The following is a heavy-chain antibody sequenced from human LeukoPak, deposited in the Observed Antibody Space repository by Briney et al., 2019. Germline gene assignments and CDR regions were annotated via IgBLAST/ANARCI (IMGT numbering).Heavy chain of an antibody. D-gene: IGHD3-22*01. Sequence: PGRSLRLSCAASGFTFSSYGMHWVRQAPGKGLEWVAVISYDGSNKYYADSVKGRFTISRDNSKNTLYLQMNSLRAEDTAVYYCAKDTDDSSYWGQGTLVTVSS. J-gene: IGHJ4*02. V-gene: IGHV3-30*18. CDR1: GFTFSSYG. CDR2: ISYDGSNK. CDR3: AKDTDDSSY.